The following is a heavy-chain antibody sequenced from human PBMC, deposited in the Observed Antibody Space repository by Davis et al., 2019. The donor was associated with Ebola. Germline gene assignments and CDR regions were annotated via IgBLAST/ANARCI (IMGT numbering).Heavy chain of an antibody. CDR2: IYHSGNT. Sequence: PSETLSLTCAVSGGSISSGGYSWSWIRQPPGKGLEWIGYIYHSGNTFYNPSLRSRVTISVDRSKNQFSLEVTSVTAADTAVYYCARLTTVTASNEYWGQGSLVIVSS. CDR3: ARLTTVTASNEY. D-gene: IGHD4-17*01. J-gene: IGHJ4*02. CDR1: GGSISSGGYS. V-gene: IGHV4-30-2*01.